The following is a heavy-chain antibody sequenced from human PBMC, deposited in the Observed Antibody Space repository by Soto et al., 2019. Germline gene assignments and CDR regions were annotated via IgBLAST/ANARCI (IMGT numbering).Heavy chain of an antibody. J-gene: IGHJ4*02. D-gene: IGHD6-6*01. CDR3: ARVGGQLVPGFDY. CDR2: ISSSSSDI. Sequence: EVQLVESGGGLVKPGGSLRLSCAASGFTFSSYSMNWVRQAPGKGLEWVSSISSSSSDIYYADSVKGRFTISRDNAKNSLYLHMNSLRAEDTAVYYCARVGGQLVPGFDYWGQGTLVTVSS. V-gene: IGHV3-21*01. CDR1: GFTFSSYS.